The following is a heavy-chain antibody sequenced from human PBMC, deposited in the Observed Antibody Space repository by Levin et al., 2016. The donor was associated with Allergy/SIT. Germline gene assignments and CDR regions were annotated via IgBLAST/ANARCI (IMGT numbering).Heavy chain of an antibody. D-gene: IGHD6-19*01. CDR2: ISSSGSTI. Sequence: VRQAPGKGLEWVSYISSSGSTIYYADSVKGRFTISRDNAKNSLYLQMNSLRAEDTAVYYCARDKQFDYYYYYGMDVWGQGTTVTVSS. V-gene: IGHV3-48*03. J-gene: IGHJ6*02. CDR3: ARDKQFDYYYYYGMDV.